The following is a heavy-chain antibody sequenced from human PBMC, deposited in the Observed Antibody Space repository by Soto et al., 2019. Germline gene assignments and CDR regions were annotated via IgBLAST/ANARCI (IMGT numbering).Heavy chain of an antibody. CDR3: ARGFAYYYYGMDV. CDR1: GFTVSSNY. D-gene: IGHD3-3*01. CDR2: IYSGGST. J-gene: IGHJ6*02. V-gene: IGHV3-66*01. Sequence: EVQLVESGGGLVQPGGSLRLSCAASGFTVSSNYMSWVRQAPGKGLEWVSVIYSGGSTYYADSVKGRVTISRDNSKNTRDLKMNSLRAEDTAVYYCARGFAYYYYGMDVWGQGTTVTDSS.